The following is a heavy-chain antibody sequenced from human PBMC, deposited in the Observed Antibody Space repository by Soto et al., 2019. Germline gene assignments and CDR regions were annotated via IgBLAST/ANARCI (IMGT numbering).Heavy chain of an antibody. Sequence: QVQLQESGPRLVKPSETLSLTCTVSGGSISSYYWNWIRQPPGKGLEWIGYIYYSGSTNYNPSLKSRVTISLYTSKNQFSLKLNSVTAADTAMYYCARGLQSAVLDYWGQGTPVTVSS. J-gene: IGHJ4*02. CDR3: ARGLQSAVLDY. CDR1: GGSISSYY. D-gene: IGHD3-10*01. V-gene: IGHV4-59*01. CDR2: IYYSGST.